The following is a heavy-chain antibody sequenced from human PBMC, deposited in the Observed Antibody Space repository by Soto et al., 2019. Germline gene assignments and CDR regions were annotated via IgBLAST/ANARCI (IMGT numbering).Heavy chain of an antibody. D-gene: IGHD2-15*01. Sequence: VASVKVSCKASGYTFTSYGISWVRQAPGQGLEWMGWISAYNGNTNYAQKLQGRVTMTTDTSTSTAYMELRSLRSDDTAVYYCARDLLSLGLYYYGMDVWGQGTTFTVSS. V-gene: IGHV1-18*04. CDR3: ARDLLSLGLYYYGMDV. J-gene: IGHJ6*02. CDR1: GYTFTSYG. CDR2: ISAYNGNT.